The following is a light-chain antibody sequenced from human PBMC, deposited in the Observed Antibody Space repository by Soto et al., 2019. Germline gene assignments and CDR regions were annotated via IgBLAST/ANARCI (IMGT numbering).Light chain of an antibody. CDR3: QQLNSYPIT. Sequence: EIRMTHSPSSRSASVGDRVTITCRASQGISTYLAWYQQKPRKAPKLLIYAASTLQSGVPSRFSGSGSGTDFTLTISSLQPEDFATYYCQQLNSYPITFGQGTRLEIK. CDR1: QGISTY. V-gene: IGKV1-9*01. CDR2: AAS. J-gene: IGKJ5*01.